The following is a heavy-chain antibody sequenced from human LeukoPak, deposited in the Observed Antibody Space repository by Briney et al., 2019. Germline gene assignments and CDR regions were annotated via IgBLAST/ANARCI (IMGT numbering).Heavy chain of an antibody. V-gene: IGHV4-61*02. Sequence: SQTLSLTCTVSGGSISSGSYYWSWIRQPAGTGLEWIGRIYTSGSTNYNPSLKSRVTISVDTSKNQFSLKLSSVTAADTAVCYCARESYCGGDCYSEDWGQGTLVTVSS. J-gene: IGHJ4*02. D-gene: IGHD2-21*02. CDR1: GGSISSGSYY. CDR2: IYTSGST. CDR3: ARESYCGGDCYSED.